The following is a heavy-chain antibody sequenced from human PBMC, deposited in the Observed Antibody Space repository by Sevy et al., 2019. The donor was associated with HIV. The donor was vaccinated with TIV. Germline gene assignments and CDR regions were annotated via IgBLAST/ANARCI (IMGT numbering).Heavy chain of an antibody. CDR3: AREGGYCSSTSCYPLYYFDY. CDR2: ISYDGSNK. Sequence: GESLKISCAASGFTFSSYAMHWVRQAPGKGLEWVAVISYDGSNKYYADSVKGRFTISRDNSKNTLYLQMNSLRAEDTAVYYCAREGGYCSSTSCYPLYYFDYWGQGTLVTVSS. V-gene: IGHV3-30-3*01. J-gene: IGHJ4*02. CDR1: GFTFSSYA. D-gene: IGHD2-2*01.